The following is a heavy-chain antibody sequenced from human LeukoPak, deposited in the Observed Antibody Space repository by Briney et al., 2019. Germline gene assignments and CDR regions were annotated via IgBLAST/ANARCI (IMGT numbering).Heavy chain of an antibody. CDR3: AGDRAAAGTPEDAFDI. CDR1: GYSFTSYY. J-gene: IGHJ3*02. V-gene: IGHV1-46*01. D-gene: IGHD6-13*01. Sequence: GASVKVSCKASGYSFTSYYMHWVRQAPGQGLEWMGIINPSGGSTSYAQKFQGRVTMTRDMSTSTVYMELSSLRSEDTAVYYCAGDRAAAGTPEDAFDIWGQGTMVTVSS. CDR2: INPSGGST.